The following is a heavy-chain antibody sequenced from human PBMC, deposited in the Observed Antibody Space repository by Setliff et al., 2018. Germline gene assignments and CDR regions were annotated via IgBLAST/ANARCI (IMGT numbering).Heavy chain of an antibody. CDR1: GFTFSSYA. CDR3: AKALNFWRGHSNYYYYYMDV. CDR2: ISGSGGST. D-gene: IGHD3-3*01. V-gene: IGHV3-23*01. Sequence: LRLSCAASGFTFSSYAMSWVRQAPGKGLEWVSAISGSGGSTYYADSVKGRFTISRDNSKNTLYLQMNSLRAEDTAAYYCAKALNFWRGHSNYYYYYMDVWGKGTTVTVSS. J-gene: IGHJ6*03.